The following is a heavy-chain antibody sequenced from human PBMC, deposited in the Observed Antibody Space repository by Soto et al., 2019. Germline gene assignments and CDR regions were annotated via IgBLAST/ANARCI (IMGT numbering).Heavy chain of an antibody. V-gene: IGHV4-59*01. Sequence: SETLSLTCTVSGGSISSYYWSWIRQPPGKGLEWIGYIYYRGSTNYNPSLKSRVTISVDTFKNQFSLKLSSVTAADTAVYYCARKAGTISRYYCYYMDVWGKGTTVTVSS. CDR1: GGSISSYY. CDR3: ARKAGTISRYYCYYMDV. CDR2: IYYRGST. J-gene: IGHJ6*03. D-gene: IGHD3-3*01.